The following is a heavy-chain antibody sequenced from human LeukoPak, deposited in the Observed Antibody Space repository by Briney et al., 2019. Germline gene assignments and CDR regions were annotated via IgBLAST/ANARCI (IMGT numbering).Heavy chain of an antibody. CDR2: TRYDGSNI. D-gene: IGHD5-18*01. CDR3: AKETTMGYFDY. J-gene: IGHJ4*02. CDR1: GFTFSNSD. V-gene: IGHV3-30*02. Sequence: GGSLRLSCAASGFTFSNSDMHWVRQGPGKGLEWVAFTRYDGSNIQYADSVKGRFTISRDNSKNTLYLQMNSLRAEDTAVYYCAKETTMGYFDYWGQGTLVTVSS.